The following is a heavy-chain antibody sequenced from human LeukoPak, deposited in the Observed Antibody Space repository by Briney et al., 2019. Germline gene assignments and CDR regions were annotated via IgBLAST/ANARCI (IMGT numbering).Heavy chain of an antibody. Sequence: GGSLRLSCAASGFTFSSYSMNWVRQAPGKGLEWLSYISSSSRTIYYADAVKGRFTISRDNAKSSLYLQMNSLRAEDTAVYYCTRDAGTRLKYSFGYGDYWGQGALVTVSS. CDR3: TRDAGTRLKYSFGYGDY. V-gene: IGHV3-48*04. CDR2: ISSSSRTI. D-gene: IGHD5-18*01. CDR1: GFTFSSYS. J-gene: IGHJ4*02.